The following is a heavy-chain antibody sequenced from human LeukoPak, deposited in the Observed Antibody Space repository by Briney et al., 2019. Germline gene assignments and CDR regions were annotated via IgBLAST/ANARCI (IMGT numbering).Heavy chain of an antibody. CDR3: AREGYCSSTSCHTDYGMDV. CDR2: INPNSGGT. D-gene: IGHD2-2*02. J-gene: IGHJ6*02. CDR1: GYTFTGYY. Sequence: ASVKVSCKASGYTFTGYYMHWVRQAPGQGLEWMGWINPNSGGTNYAQKFQGRVTMTRDTSISTAYMELSRLRSDDTAVYYCAREGYCSSTSCHTDYGMDVWGQGTTVTVSS. V-gene: IGHV1-2*02.